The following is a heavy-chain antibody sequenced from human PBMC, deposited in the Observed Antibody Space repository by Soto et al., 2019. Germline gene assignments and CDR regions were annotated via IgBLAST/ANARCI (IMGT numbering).Heavy chain of an antibody. Sequence: GGSLRLSCAASGFTFRNFVMHWVRQAPGKGLEWVAVISYAGNNIYYADSVKGRFTISRDNSGNTLYLEMSSLRGEDTAVYYCAKDQSSIFRNGSGMDVWGQGTTVTVSS. CDR3: AKDQSSIFRNGSGMDV. CDR1: GFTFRNFV. J-gene: IGHJ6*02. V-gene: IGHV3-30*18. CDR2: ISYAGNNI. D-gene: IGHD3-3*01.